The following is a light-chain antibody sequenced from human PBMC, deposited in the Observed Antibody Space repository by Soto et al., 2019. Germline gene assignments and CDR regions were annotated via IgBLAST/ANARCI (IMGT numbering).Light chain of an antibody. CDR1: QNIRNF. V-gene: IGKV1-39*01. CDR3: QQSYSYIRA. J-gene: IGKJ1*01. CDR2: AAS. Sequence: DIQMTQSPYSLSASVGDTVTITCRASQNIRNFLHWYQQKPGKAPKLLIFAASNLKSGVPSRFTASGSGTDFTLIISSLQPEDLATYYCQQSYSYIRAFGQGTTV.